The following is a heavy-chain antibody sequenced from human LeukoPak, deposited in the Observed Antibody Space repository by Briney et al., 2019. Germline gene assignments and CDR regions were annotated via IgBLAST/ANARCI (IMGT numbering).Heavy chain of an antibody. V-gene: IGHV4-59*08. CDR2: IHHNGFI. D-gene: IGHD3-16*01. Sequence: SETLSLTCTVFGDSITYYYWNWIRQSPAKGQEWIGYIHHNGFINYNLSLKSRVTISLDRSRNQFSLKMISVTAADTAVYYCARRGTQRKGWNWLDPWGRGILVTVSS. J-gene: IGHJ5*02. CDR1: GDSITYYY. CDR3: ARRGTQRKGWNWLDP.